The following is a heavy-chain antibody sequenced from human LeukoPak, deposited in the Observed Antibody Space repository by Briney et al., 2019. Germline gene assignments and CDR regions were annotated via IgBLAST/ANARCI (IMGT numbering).Heavy chain of an antibody. CDR3: AREGRSATFDY. Sequence: SVKVSCKTSGYTFSGYGVSWVRQAPGQGLEWMGRIIPILGIANYAQKFQGRATITADKSTSTAYMELSSLRSEDTAVYYCAREGRSATFDYWGQGTLVTVSS. CDR2: IIPILGIA. CDR1: GYTFSGYG. J-gene: IGHJ4*02. V-gene: IGHV1-69*04.